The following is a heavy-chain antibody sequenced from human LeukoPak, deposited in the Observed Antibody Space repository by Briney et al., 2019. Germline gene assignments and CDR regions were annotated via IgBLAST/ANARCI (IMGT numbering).Heavy chain of an antibody. CDR1: GFTFSGSA. Sequence: GGSLRLSCAASGFTFSGSALHWVRQASGKGLEWIGRIRSKTNNYATTYAASVTGRFTISRDDSKGIAYLQMNSLKTEDTGVYYCTRDQTPYYWGQGTLVTVSS. CDR3: TRDQTPYY. J-gene: IGHJ4*02. V-gene: IGHV3-73*01. CDR2: IRSKTNNYAT.